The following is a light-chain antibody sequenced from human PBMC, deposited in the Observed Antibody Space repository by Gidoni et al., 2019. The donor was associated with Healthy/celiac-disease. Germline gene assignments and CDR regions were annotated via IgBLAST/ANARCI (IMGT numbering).Light chain of an antibody. V-gene: IGKV1-39*01. J-gene: IGKJ2*01. Sequence: DIQMTQSPSSLSASVGDRVTITCRASKSIRSYLNWYQQKPGKAPKLLIYAASSLQSGVPSRVSGSGAGTDFTLNISSLQTEDFATYYCQQSYSTPYTLGQGTKLEIK. CDR1: KSIRSY. CDR3: QQSYSTPYT. CDR2: AAS.